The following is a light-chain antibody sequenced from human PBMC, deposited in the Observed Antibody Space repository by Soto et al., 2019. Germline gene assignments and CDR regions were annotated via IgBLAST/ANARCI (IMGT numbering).Light chain of an antibody. CDR3: QQVHIFPLT. CDR2: AAS. V-gene: IGKV1-12*01. J-gene: IGKJ4*01. CDR1: QGISGW. Sequence: DVLMTQSPSSVSASVGDRVSITCRASQGISGWLAWYQQKPGKAPKLLIYAASSLQSGVPSRFSSSGSGTDFTLTINTLQPEDFATYYCQQVHIFPLTFGGGTKVEIK.